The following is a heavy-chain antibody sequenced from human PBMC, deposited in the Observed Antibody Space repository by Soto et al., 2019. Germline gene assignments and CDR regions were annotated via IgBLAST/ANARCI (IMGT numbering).Heavy chain of an antibody. J-gene: IGHJ4*02. Sequence: GASVKVSCKASGGTFSSYAISWVRQAPGQGLEWMGGIIPIFGAANYAQKFQGRVTITADESTSTAYMELSSLRSEDTAVYYCARCTFPSGNFDYWGQGALVTVSS. CDR1: GGTFSSYA. CDR3: ARCTFPSGNFDY. D-gene: IGHD1-1*01. CDR2: IIPIFGAA. V-gene: IGHV1-69*13.